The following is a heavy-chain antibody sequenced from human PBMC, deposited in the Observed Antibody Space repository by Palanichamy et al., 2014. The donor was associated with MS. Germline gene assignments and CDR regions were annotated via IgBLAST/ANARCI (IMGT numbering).Heavy chain of an antibody. V-gene: IGHV3-33*01. Sequence: QVQLVESGGGVVQPGRSLRLSCAASGFTFSNYAMRWVRQAPAKGLEWLAVIWYDGSDKYYADSVKGRFTISRDNSKSTLYLQMNSLRAEDTAVYYCARSSGWYFSADYWGQGSLVTVSS. CDR2: IWYDGSDK. J-gene: IGHJ4*02. D-gene: IGHD6-19*01. CDR1: GFTFSNYA. CDR3: ARSSGWYFSADY.